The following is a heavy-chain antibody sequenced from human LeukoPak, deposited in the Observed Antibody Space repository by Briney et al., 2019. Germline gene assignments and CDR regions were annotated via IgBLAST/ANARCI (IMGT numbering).Heavy chain of an antibody. D-gene: IGHD3-22*01. CDR3: AKSNYFDSGGYYFFDY. J-gene: IGHJ4*02. CDR1: GFTFSKYA. CDR2: ISVSGGST. V-gene: IGHV3-23*01. Sequence: GGSPRLSCAASGFTFSKYAMTWVRQAPGKGLEWVSGISVSGGSTNYADSVKGRFTISRDNSKNTLYLQMNSLRAEDTAVYYCAKSNYFDSGGYYFFDYWGQGTLVTVSS.